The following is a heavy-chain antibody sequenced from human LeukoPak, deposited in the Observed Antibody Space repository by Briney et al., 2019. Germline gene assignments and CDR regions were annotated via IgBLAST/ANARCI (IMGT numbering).Heavy chain of an antibody. Sequence: SETLSITCTVSGGSISGGSYYWHWIRQPAGKGLECIGRIYVGGTTNYTPSLKSRVTISADTSSNQFSLRLSSVTAADTAVYYCARTFYCYENTGYRDFFDSWGQGTLVTVSS. CDR3: ARTFYCYENTGYRDFFDS. V-gene: IGHV4-61*02. D-gene: IGHD3-16*02. J-gene: IGHJ4*02. CDR2: IYVGGTT. CDR1: GGSISGGSYY.